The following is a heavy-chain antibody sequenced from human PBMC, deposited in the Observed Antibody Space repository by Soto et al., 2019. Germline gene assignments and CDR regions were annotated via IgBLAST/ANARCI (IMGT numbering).Heavy chain of an antibody. Sequence: SETLSLTCTVSGGSISSGDYYWSWIRQPPGKGLEWIGYIYYSGSTYYNPSLKSRVTISVDTSKNQFSLKLSSVTTADTAVYYCARGSRSRGVTTFDYWGQGTLVTVSS. CDR3: ARGSRSRGVTTFDY. CDR1: GGSISSGDYY. D-gene: IGHD4-17*01. V-gene: IGHV4-30-4*01. CDR2: IYYSGST. J-gene: IGHJ4*02.